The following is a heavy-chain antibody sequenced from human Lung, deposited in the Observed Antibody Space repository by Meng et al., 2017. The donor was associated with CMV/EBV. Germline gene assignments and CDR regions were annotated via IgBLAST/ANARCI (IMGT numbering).Heavy chain of an antibody. CDR3: AKAFSASWYREYYDY. J-gene: IGHJ4*02. CDR1: EFTFSNFA. V-gene: IGHV3-23*01. Sequence: GGSLRLSCAASEFTFSNFAMSWVRLAPGRGLAWVSAITASGGSTYYADSVKGRFTVSRDNFKNTLYLQMNSLRVEDTAVYYCAKAFSASWYREYYDYWGQGMLVTVSS. CDR2: ITASGGST. D-gene: IGHD6-13*01.